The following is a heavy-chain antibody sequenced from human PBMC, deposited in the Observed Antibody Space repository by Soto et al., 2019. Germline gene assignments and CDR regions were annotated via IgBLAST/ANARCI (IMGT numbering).Heavy chain of an antibody. CDR3: AIYSSGWYPLDY. J-gene: IGHJ4*02. Sequence: SLRLSCAASGFTFSSYGMHWARQAPGKGLEWVSGVNWNGGSTGYADSVKGRFTISRDNSKNTLYLQMNSLRAEDTAVYYCAIYSSGWYPLDYWGQGTLVTVSS. CDR1: GFTFSSYG. V-gene: IGHV3-NL1*01. D-gene: IGHD6-19*01. CDR2: VNWNGGST.